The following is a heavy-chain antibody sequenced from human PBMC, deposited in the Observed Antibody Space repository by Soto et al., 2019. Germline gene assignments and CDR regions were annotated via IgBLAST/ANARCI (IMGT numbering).Heavy chain of an antibody. CDR3: ARDLSPLWFGELVHAFDI. V-gene: IGHV3-11*01. D-gene: IGHD3-10*01. J-gene: IGHJ3*02. CDR1: GFTFSDYY. CDR2: ISSSGSTI. Sequence: GGSLRLSCAASGFTFSDYYMSWIRQAPGKGLEWVSYISSSGSTIYYADSVKGRFTISRDNAKNSLYLQMNSLRAEDTAVYYCARDLSPLWFGELVHAFDIWGQGTMVTVSS.